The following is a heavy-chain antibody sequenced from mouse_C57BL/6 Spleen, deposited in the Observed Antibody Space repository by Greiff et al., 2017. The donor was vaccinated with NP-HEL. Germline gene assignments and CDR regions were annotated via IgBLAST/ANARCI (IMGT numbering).Heavy chain of an antibody. D-gene: IGHD1-1*01. CDR3: TRYGTTVVANRYFDV. CDR2: IDPETGGT. J-gene: IGHJ1*03. Sequence: VQLQQPGAELVMPGASVTLSCKASGYTFTDYEMHWVKQTPVHGLEWIGAIDPETGGTAYNQKFKGKAILTADKSSSTAYMELRSLTSEDSAVYYCTRYGTTVVANRYFDVWGTGTTVTVSS. V-gene: IGHV1-15*01. CDR1: GYTFTDYE.